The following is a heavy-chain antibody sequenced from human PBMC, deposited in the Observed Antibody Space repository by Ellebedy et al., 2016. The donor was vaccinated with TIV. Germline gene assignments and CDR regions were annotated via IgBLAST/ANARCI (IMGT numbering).Heavy chain of an antibody. Sequence: SVKVSCXASGGTFSSYAISWVRQAPGQGLEWMGGIIPIFGTANYAQKFQGRVTITADESTSTAYMELSSLRSEDTAVYYCATLKRTHRYYYDSSGYYYWGQGTLVTVSS. CDR1: GGTFSSYA. CDR3: ATLKRTHRYYYDSSGYYY. V-gene: IGHV1-69*13. CDR2: IIPIFGTA. D-gene: IGHD3-22*01. J-gene: IGHJ4*02.